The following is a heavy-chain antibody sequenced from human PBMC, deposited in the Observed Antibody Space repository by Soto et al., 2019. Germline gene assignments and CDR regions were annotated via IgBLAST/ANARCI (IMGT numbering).Heavy chain of an antibody. CDR3: ARGGGRYYYYYYGMDV. D-gene: IGHD1-26*01. V-gene: IGHV4-34*01. CDR2: INHSGST. Sequence: SETLSLTCAVYGGSFSGYYWSWTRQPPGKGLEWIGEINHSGSTNYNPSLKSRVTISVDTSKNQFSLKLSSVTAADAAVYYCARGGGRYYYYYYGMDVWGQGTTVTVSS. CDR1: GGSFSGYY. J-gene: IGHJ6*02.